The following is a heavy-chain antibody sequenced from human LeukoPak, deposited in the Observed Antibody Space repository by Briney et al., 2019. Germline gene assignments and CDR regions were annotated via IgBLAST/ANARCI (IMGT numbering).Heavy chain of an antibody. J-gene: IGHJ4*02. V-gene: IGHV4-59*08. CDR1: GGSINNYY. CDR2: IYYSGST. CDR3: ASLVGATEYYFDY. Sequence: SETLSLTCTVSGGSINNYYWSWIRQPPGKGLEWIGYIYYSGSTNYNPSLKSRVTISVDTSKNQFSLKLSSVTAADTAVYYCASLVGATEYYFDYWGQGTLVTVSS. D-gene: IGHD1-26*01.